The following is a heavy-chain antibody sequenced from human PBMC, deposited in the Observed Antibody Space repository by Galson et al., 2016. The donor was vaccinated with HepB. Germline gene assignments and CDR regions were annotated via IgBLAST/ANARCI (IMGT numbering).Heavy chain of an antibody. CDR1: GFSFSSYA. CDR2: ITGRRTSP. D-gene: IGHD6-6*01. CDR3: AKDPQWTTSSRGAFDV. J-gene: IGHJ3*01. V-gene: IGHV3-23*01. Sequence: SLRLSCAASGFSFSSYAMSWVRQAPGKGLEWVSTITGRRTSPYYADSVEGRFTISRDNSNSTLYLQMNGLRAEDTAVYYCAKDPQWTTSSRGAFDVWGQGTMLTVFS.